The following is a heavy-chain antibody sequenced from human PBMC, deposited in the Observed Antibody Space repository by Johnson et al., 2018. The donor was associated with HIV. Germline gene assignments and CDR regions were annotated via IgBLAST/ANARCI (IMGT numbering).Heavy chain of an antibody. V-gene: IGHV3-33*01. J-gene: IGHJ3*02. CDR3: ARPGVVVLPAGAFDI. D-gene: IGHD3-10*01. CDR2: IWYDGSNK. Sequence: QVQLVESGGGVAQPGRSLRLSCAASGFTFSSYGMHWVRQAPGKGLEWVAVIWYDGSNKYYADSVKGRFTISRDNSKNTLYLQMNSLRTEDTAVYFCARPGVVVLPAGAFDIWGPGTMVTVSS. CDR1: GFTFSSYG.